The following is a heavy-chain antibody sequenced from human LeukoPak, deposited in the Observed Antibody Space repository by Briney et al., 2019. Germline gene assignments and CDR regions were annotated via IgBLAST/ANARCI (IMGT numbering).Heavy chain of an antibody. Sequence: PSQTLSLTCTVSGGSIRSGDYYWSWIRQPPGKGLEWIGYIYYSGNTYYNPSLKSRVTISVDTSKNQFSLKLSSVTAADTAVYYCARGGDSYGHLFDYWGQGTLVTVSS. CDR2: IYYSGNT. CDR3: ARGGDSYGHLFDY. J-gene: IGHJ4*02. CDR1: GGSIRSGDYY. V-gene: IGHV4-30-4*08. D-gene: IGHD5-18*01.